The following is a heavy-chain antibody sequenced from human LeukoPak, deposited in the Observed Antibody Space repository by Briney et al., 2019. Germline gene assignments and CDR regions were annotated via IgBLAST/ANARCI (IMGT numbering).Heavy chain of an antibody. CDR1: GGSFSGYY. J-gene: IGHJ4*02. CDR2: INHSGST. CDR3: ARAYYYGSGSYYIFDY. Sequence: SETLSLTCAVYGGSFSGYYWSWIRQPPGKGLEWIGEINHSGSTNYNPSLKSRVTISVDTSKNQFSLKLSSVTAADTAVYYCARAYYYGSGSYYIFDYWGQGTLVTVSS. D-gene: IGHD3-10*01. V-gene: IGHV4-34*01.